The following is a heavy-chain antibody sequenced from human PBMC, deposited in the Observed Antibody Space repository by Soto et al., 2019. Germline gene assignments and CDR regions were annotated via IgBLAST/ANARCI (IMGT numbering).Heavy chain of an antibody. CDR1: GYTFTGYY. CDR2: INPNSGGT. V-gene: IGHV1-2*04. J-gene: IGHJ4*02. CDR3: ARDLSITNGVCLYYFDY. D-gene: IGHD2-8*01. Sequence: QVQLVQSGAEVKKPGASVKVSCKASGYTFTGYYMHWVRQAPGQGLEWMGWINPNSGGTNDAQKFQGWVTMTRDTSISTAYMEVSRLRSDDTAVYYCARDLSITNGVCLYYFDYWGQGTLVTVSS.